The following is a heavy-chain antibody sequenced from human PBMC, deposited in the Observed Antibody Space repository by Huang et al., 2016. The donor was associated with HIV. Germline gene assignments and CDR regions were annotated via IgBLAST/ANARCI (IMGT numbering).Heavy chain of an antibody. V-gene: IGHV4-61*09. D-gene: IGHD2-15*01. CDR3: ATWPPGSQMRAFDI. CDR1: GASISSGSYY. CDR2: IYTSGST. Sequence: QVQLQESGPGLVKPSQTLSLTCTVSGASISSGSYYWTWIRQPAGKGLEWIGHIYTSGSTNYNPSLKSRVTISIDTSKNHFSLRLNSVTAADTAVYYCATWPPGSQMRAFDIWGPGTVITVSS. J-gene: IGHJ3*02.